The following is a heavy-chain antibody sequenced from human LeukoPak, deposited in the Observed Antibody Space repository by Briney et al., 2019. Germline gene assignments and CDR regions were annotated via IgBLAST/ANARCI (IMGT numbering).Heavy chain of an antibody. D-gene: IGHD6-13*01. J-gene: IGHJ4*02. CDR3: ATALSPGIAAAGTRRALDY. CDR1: GYTFTGYY. CDR2: INPNSGGT. Sequence: ASVKVSCKASGYTFTGYYMHWVRQAPGQGLEWMGWINPNSGGTNYAQKFQGRVTMTRDTSISTAYMELSRLRSDDTAVYYCATALSPGIAAAGTRRALDYWGQGTLVTVSS. V-gene: IGHV1-2*02.